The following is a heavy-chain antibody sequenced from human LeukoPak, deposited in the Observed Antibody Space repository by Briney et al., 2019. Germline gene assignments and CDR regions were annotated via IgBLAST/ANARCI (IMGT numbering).Heavy chain of an antibody. CDR2: ISGSGGST. CDR3: AKFPYDFWSGSRLDDAFDI. CDR1: GFTFSSYA. V-gene: IGHV3-23*01. J-gene: IGHJ3*02. D-gene: IGHD3-3*01. Sequence: GGSLRLSCAASGFTFSSYAMSWVRQAPGKGLEWVSAISGSGGSTYYADSVKGRFTISRDNSKNTLYLQMNSLRAEDTAVYYCAKFPYDFWSGSRLDDAFDIWGQGTMVTVSS.